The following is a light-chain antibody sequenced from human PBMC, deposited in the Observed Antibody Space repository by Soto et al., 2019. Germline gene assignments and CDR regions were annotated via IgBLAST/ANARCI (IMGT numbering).Light chain of an antibody. CDR3: QSYESYWT. Sequence: DIQMTQSPSTLSASVGDRVTITCRASQSIGSFLAWYQQKPGKTPKLLTYQASILEGGVLSRFSVSGSGTEFTLTISSLQPDDFAPYYCQSYESYWTFGQGTKVDMK. J-gene: IGKJ1*01. CDR1: QSIGSF. V-gene: IGKV1-5*03. CDR2: QAS.